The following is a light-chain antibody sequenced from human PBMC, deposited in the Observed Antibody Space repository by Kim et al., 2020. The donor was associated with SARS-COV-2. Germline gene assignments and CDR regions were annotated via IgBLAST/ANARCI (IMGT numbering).Light chain of an antibody. J-gene: IGLJ2*01. CDR3: QAWDSSSWV. CDR1: KLGDKY. CDR2: QDS. Sequence: MSPGQTASITCAGDKLGDKYACWYQQKPGQSPVLVIYQDSKRPSGIPERFSGSNSGNTATLTISGTQAMDEADYYCQAWDSSSWVFGGGTQLTVL. V-gene: IGLV3-1*01.